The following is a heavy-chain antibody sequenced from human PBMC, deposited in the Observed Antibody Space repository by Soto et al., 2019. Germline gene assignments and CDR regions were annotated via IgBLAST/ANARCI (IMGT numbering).Heavy chain of an antibody. V-gene: IGHV3-30-3*01. Sequence: QVQLVESGGGVVQPGRSLRLSCAASGFTFSSYAMQWVRQAPGKGLEWVAVISYDGSNKYYADSVKGRFTISRDNSKNTLDLQMNSLRAEDTAVYYCASPDYGSGSYPDYWGQGTLVTVSS. CDR1: GFTFSSYA. D-gene: IGHD3-10*01. J-gene: IGHJ4*02. CDR3: ASPDYGSGSYPDY. CDR2: ISYDGSNK.